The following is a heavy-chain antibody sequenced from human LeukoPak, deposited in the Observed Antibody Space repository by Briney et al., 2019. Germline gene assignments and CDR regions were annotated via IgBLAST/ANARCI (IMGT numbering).Heavy chain of an antibody. D-gene: IGHD6-13*01. CDR3: ARAGYTSTWTFDY. V-gene: IGHV4-4*07. CDR2: IYSTGST. CDR1: GGSIRSYF. J-gene: IGHJ4*02. Sequence: ASETLSLTCSVSGGSIRSYFWSWIRQSAGRGLEHIGRIYSTGSTNYSPSLKSRVSISVDTSKNQFSLTLRSVTAADTAIYYCARAGYTSTWTFDYWGQGILVTVSS.